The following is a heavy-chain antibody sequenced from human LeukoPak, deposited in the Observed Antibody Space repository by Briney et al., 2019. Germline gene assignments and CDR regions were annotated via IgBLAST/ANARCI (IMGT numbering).Heavy chain of an antibody. Sequence: SETLSLTCTVSGGSISSYYWSWIRRPAGKGLEWIGRIYTSGSTNYNPSLKSRVTMSVDTSKNQFSLKLSSVTAADTAVYYCARVPSIAVAGSDWFGPWGQGTLVTVSS. CDR1: GGSISSYY. V-gene: IGHV4-4*07. CDR3: ARVPSIAVAGSDWFGP. D-gene: IGHD6-19*01. J-gene: IGHJ5*02. CDR2: IYTSGST.